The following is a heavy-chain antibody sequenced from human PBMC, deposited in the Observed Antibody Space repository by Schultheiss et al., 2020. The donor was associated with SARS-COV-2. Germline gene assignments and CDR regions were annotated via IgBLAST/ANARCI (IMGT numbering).Heavy chain of an antibody. V-gene: IGHV4-39*07. J-gene: IGHJ2*01. CDR2: INHSGST. Sequence: SETLSLTCTVSGGSISSSSYYWSWIRQPPGKGLEWIGEINHSGSTNYNPSLKSRVTISVDTSKNQFSLRLSSVTAADTAMNYCAGEYQLLSYCSFDLCGRGTLVTVSS. D-gene: IGHD2-2*01. CDR3: AGEYQLLSYCSFDL. CDR1: GGSISSSSYY.